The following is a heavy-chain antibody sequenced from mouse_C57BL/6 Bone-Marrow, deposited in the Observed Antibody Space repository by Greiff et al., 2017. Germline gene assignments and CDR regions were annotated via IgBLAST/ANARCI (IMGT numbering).Heavy chain of an antibody. J-gene: IGHJ4*01. Sequence: EVQLVESGGDLVKPGGSLKLSCAASGFTFSSYGMSWVRQTPDKRLEWVATISSGGSYTYDPDSVKGRFTLPRDNAKNTLYLQMSSLKSEDTAMYYCARRRLLRLRYYAMDYWGQGTSVTVSS. CDR3: ARRRLLRLRYYAMDY. CDR2: ISSGGSYT. CDR1: GFTFSSYG. V-gene: IGHV5-6*01. D-gene: IGHD2-4*01.